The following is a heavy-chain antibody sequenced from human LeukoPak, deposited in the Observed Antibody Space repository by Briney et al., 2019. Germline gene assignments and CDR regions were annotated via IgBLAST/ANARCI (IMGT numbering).Heavy chain of an antibody. CDR2: ISSSGSTI. D-gene: IGHD1-14*01. CDR1: GFTFSDYY. J-gene: IGHJ3*02. Sequence: GGSLRLSCAASGFTFSDYYMSWISQAPGKGLEWVSYISSSGSTIYYADSVKGRFTISRDNAKNSLWLQMDSLRVEDTAVYYCANLKPPAPDGLDIWGQGTLITVSS. CDR3: ANLKPPAPDGLDI. V-gene: IGHV3-11*04.